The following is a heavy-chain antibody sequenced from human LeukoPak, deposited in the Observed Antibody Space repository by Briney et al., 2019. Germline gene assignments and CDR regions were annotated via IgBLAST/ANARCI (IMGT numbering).Heavy chain of an antibody. Sequence: SETLSLTCAVYGGSFSGYYWSWIRQPPGKGLEWIGEINHSGSTNYNPSLKSRVTISVDTSKNQFSLRLRSVTAADTAVYYCARTGYSYGYKGEMYYYYYMDVWGKGTPVTVSS. J-gene: IGHJ6*03. V-gene: IGHV4-34*01. CDR3: ARTGYSYGYKGEMYYYYYMDV. CDR2: INHSGST. D-gene: IGHD5-18*01. CDR1: GGSFSGYY.